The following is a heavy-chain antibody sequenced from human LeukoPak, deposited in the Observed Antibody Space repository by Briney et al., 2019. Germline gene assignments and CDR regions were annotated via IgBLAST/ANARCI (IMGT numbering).Heavy chain of an antibody. Sequence: SGGSLRLSCAASGFTFSSYEMNWVRQAPGKGLEWVSYISSSGSTIYYADSVKGRFTISRDDAKNSVYLQMNSLRDEDTAVYYCATDGTPLRVGEVFLDNWGQGTLVTVSS. J-gene: IGHJ4*02. V-gene: IGHV3-48*03. CDR2: ISSSGSTI. D-gene: IGHD3-10*01. CDR3: ATDGTPLRVGEVFLDN. CDR1: GFTFSSYE.